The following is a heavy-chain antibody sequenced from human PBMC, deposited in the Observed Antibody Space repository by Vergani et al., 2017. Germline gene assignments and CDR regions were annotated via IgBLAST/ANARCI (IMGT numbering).Heavy chain of an antibody. Sequence: EVQLVESGGGLVQPGGSLRLSCAASGFTFSSYSMNWVRQAPGKGLEWVSYISSSSSTIYYADSLKGLFTISRDNAKNSLYLQMNSLRAEDTAVYYCAGEFWSGYYRNPNWFDPWGQGTLVTVSS. CDR3: AGEFWSGYYRNPNWFDP. D-gene: IGHD3-3*01. CDR2: ISSSSSTI. CDR1: GFTFSSYS. J-gene: IGHJ5*02. V-gene: IGHV3-48*01.